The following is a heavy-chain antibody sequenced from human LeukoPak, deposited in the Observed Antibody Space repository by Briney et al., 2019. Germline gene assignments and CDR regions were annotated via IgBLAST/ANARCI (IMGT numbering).Heavy chain of an antibody. Sequence: SVKVSCKASGGTFSSYAISWVRQAPGQGLKWMGRIIPIFATANYPQKFQGRVTINTDESTSAAYMDLSSLRSEDTAVYYCARERLAGDAFDIWGQGTMVAVSA. CDR2: IIPIFATA. J-gene: IGHJ3*02. D-gene: IGHD6-25*01. CDR1: GGTFSSYA. V-gene: IGHV1-69*05. CDR3: ARERLAGDAFDI.